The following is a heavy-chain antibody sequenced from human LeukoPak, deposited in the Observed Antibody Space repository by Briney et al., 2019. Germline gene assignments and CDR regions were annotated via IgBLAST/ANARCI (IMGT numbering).Heavy chain of an antibody. CDR3: ARGIFSGYNYRGHFDS. CDR2: ISYNSGNI. CDR1: GFTFDDYA. Sequence: GRSLRLSCAASGFTFDDYAMHWVRQAPGKGLEWVSGISYNSGNIGYADSVKGRFTISRDNARDSLSLQMNSLRPEDTALYYCARGIFSGYNYRGHFDSWGQGTVVTVSS. D-gene: IGHD5-24*01. V-gene: IGHV3-9*01. J-gene: IGHJ5*01.